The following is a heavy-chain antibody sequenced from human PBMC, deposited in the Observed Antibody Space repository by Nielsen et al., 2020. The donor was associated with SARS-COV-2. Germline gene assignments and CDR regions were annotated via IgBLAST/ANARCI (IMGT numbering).Heavy chain of an antibody. V-gene: IGHV4-4*02. Sequence: SETLSLTCAVSGGSISSSNWWSWVRQPPGKGLEWIGEIYHSGSTNYNPSLKSRVTISVDTSKNQFSLKLSSVTAADTAVYYCARTSSWSLDENWFDPWGQGTLVTVSS. CDR2: IYHSGST. CDR3: ARTSSWSLDENWFDP. D-gene: IGHD6-13*01. J-gene: IGHJ5*02. CDR1: GGSISSSNW.